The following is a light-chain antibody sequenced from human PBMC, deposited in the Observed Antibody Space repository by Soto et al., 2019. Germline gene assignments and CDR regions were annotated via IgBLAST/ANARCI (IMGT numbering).Light chain of an antibody. CDR1: QSINNRY. Sequence: EIVLTQSPGTLSLSPGERATLSCRASQSINNRYLAWYQQKPGQAPRLLIYAASSRATGIPDRFSGSGSVTDFTPTIGGLAPEDFAVYYCEQFGSSPGFTFGPGTKVDIK. CDR3: EQFGSSPGFT. V-gene: IGKV3-20*01. CDR2: AAS. J-gene: IGKJ3*01.